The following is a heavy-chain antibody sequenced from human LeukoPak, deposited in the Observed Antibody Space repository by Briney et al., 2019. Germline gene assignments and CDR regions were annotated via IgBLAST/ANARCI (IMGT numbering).Heavy chain of an antibody. CDR1: GFTFGDYA. CDR2: IRSKAYGGTT. Sequence: GGSLRLSCTASGFTFGDYAMSWVRQAPGKGLEWVGFIRSKAYGGTTEYAASVKGRFTISRDDSKSIAYLQMNSLKTEDTAVYYCTRDEIGYCSGGSCPGDYYYYMDVWGKGTTVTVSS. D-gene: IGHD2-15*01. V-gene: IGHV3-49*04. CDR3: TRDEIGYCSGGSCPGDYYYYMDV. J-gene: IGHJ6*03.